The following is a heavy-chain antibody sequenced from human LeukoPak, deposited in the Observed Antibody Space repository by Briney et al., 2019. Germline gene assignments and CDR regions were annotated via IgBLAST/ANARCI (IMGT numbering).Heavy chain of an antibody. V-gene: IGHV3-20*04. CDR2: FNWNGGST. J-gene: IGHJ4*02. CDR1: VFTFDDYG. Sequence: PGGSLRLSCAASVFTFDDYGMICLPQAPGKGLEWVFGFNWNGGSTGYADSVKSRFTISRDNAKNSLYLQMNSLRAEDTALYYYSRNPRSGSYSSFDYWGQGTLVTVSS. CDR3: SRNPRSGSYSSFDY. D-gene: IGHD1-26*01.